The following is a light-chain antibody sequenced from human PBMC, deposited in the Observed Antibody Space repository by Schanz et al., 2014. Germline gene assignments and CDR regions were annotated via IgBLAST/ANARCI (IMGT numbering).Light chain of an antibody. CDR3: SSYGGNLGV. Sequence: HSALTQPRSVSGSPGQSVTISCTGTSSDVGGYNYVSWYQQHPGKAPKLMIFDVNQRPSGVPDRFSGSKSGNTASLTVSGLQAEDEADYYCSSYGGNLGVFGTGTKLTVL. CDR1: SSDVGGYNY. J-gene: IGLJ1*01. V-gene: IGLV2-11*01. CDR2: DVN.